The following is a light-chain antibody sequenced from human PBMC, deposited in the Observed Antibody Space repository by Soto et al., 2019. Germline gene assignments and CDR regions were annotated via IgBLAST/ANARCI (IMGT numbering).Light chain of an antibody. Sequence: EIVLTQSPGTLSLSPGERATLSCRASQSINSRYLAWYQQKPGQAPRLLIYGASSRATGIPDRFSGSGSGPDFTLTISRLESEDFAVYYCQQFGSSPGFTFGPGTKVDIK. CDR3: QQFGSSPGFT. CDR1: QSINSRY. CDR2: GAS. V-gene: IGKV3-20*01. J-gene: IGKJ3*01.